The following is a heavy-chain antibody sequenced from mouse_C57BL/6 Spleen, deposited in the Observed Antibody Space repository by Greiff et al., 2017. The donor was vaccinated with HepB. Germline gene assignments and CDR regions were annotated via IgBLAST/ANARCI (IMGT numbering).Heavy chain of an antibody. V-gene: IGHV1-64*01. D-gene: IGHD1-1*01. J-gene: IGHJ4*01. CDR2: IHPNSGST. CDR3: ARNRGSGAMDY. Sequence: VQLQQPGAELVKPGASVKLSCKASGYTFTSYWMHWVKQRPGQGLEWIGMIHPNSGSTNYNEKFKSKATLTVDKSSSTAYMQLSSLTSEDSAIYYCARNRGSGAMDYGGQGTSVTVSS. CDR1: GYTFTSYW.